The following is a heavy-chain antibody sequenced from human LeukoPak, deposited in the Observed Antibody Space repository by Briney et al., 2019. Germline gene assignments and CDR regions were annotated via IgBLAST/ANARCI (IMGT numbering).Heavy chain of an antibody. CDR1: GGSSSGYY. CDR3: ARVGTGPRSWFDP. CDR2: INHSGST. V-gene: IGHV4-34*01. J-gene: IGHJ5*02. D-gene: IGHD3/OR15-3a*01. Sequence: PSETLSLTCAVYGGSSSGYYWSWIRQPPGKGLEWIGEINHSGSTNYNPSLKSRVTISVDTSKNQFSLKLSSVTAADTAVYYCARVGTGPRSWFDPWGQGTLVTVSS.